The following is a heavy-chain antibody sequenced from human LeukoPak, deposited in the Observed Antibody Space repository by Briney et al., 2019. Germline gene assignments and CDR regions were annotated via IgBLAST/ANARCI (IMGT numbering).Heavy chain of an antibody. CDR2: VYHSGST. CDR1: GYSLSSAYY. V-gene: IGHV4-38-2*02. Sequence: PSETLSLTCTVSGYSLSSAYYWAWIRQPPGKGLEWIGSVYHSGSTYYNPSLKSRVTISVDTSKNQFSLKVNSVTAADTAVYYCARDYGDYLRGIDAFDIWGQGTMVTVSS. J-gene: IGHJ3*02. D-gene: IGHD4-17*01. CDR3: ARDYGDYLRGIDAFDI.